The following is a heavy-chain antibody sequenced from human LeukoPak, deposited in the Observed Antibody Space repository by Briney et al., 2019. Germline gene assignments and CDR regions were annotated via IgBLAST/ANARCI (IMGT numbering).Heavy chain of an antibody. CDR1: GFTFSTYS. D-gene: IGHD1-7*01. V-gene: IGHV3-21*01. Sequence: GGSLRLSCAASGFTFSTYSMNWVRQAPGKGLEWVSSISTSSSYIYYADSLKGRFTVSRDNAKNSLYLQMNSLRAEDTAVYYCARVLTGTTIDYWGQGTLVTVSS. CDR3: ARVLTGTTIDY. J-gene: IGHJ4*02. CDR2: ISTSSSYI.